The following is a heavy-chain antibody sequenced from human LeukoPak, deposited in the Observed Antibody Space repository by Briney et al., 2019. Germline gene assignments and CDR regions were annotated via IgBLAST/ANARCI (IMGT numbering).Heavy chain of an antibody. D-gene: IGHD6-19*01. Sequence: GGSLRLSCAASGFTFNNYAMSWVRQAPGKGLEWVSAISGSGGGTYYADSVKGRFTISRDNSKNTLYLQMNGLRAEDTAVYYCAKGPNAVPTYYYYGMDVWGQGTTVTVSS. CDR3: AKGPNAVPTYYYYGMDV. CDR1: GFTFNNYA. J-gene: IGHJ6*02. V-gene: IGHV3-23*01. CDR2: ISGSGGGT.